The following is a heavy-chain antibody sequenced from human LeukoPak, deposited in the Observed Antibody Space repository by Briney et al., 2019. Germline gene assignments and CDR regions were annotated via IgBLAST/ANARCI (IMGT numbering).Heavy chain of an antibody. CDR1: GYSFTSYW. Sequence: RRGESLKISCKGSGYSFTSYWIGWVRQMPGKGLEWMGIIYPGDSDTRYSPSFQGQVTISADKSISTAYLQWSSLKASDTAMYYCARQDYYGSGSYYVWFDPWGQGTLVTVSS. CDR3: ARQDYYGSGSYYVWFDP. CDR2: IYPGDSDT. J-gene: IGHJ5*02. D-gene: IGHD3-10*01. V-gene: IGHV5-51*01.